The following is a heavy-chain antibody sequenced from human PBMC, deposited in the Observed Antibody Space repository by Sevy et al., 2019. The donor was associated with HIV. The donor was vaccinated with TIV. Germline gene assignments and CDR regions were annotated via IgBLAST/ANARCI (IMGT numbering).Heavy chain of an antibody. CDR1: GFTFSTYG. J-gene: IGHJ4*02. CDR2: IWFDGSNT. CDR3: ARDLEFYDYGDYGPAFMPDY. Sequence: GGSLRLSCAASGFTFSTYGMHWVLQAPGKGLEWVALIWFDGSNTYYADSVKGRFTISRDIAKNTLHLQMNSLRAEDTAVYYCARDLEFYDYGDYGPAFMPDYWGQGTLVTVSS. V-gene: IGHV3-33*01. D-gene: IGHD4-17*01.